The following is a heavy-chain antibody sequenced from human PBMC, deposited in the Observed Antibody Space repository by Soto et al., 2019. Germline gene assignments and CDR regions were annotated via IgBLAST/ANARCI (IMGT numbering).Heavy chain of an antibody. D-gene: IGHD2-15*01. CDR1: GGTFSSYA. CDR2: IIPIFGTA. J-gene: IGHJ6*02. Sequence: QVQRVQSGAEVKKPGSSVKVSCKASGGTFSSYAISWVRQAPGQGLEWMGGIIPIFGTANYAQKFQGRVTITADESTSTAYMELSSLRSEDSAVYYCARKKYCSGGSCYYYYGMAVWGQGTTVTVSS. CDR3: ARKKYCSGGSCYYYYGMAV. V-gene: IGHV1-69*01.